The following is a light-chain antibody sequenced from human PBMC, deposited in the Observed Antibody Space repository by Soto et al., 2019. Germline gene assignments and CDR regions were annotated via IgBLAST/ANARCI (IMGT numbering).Light chain of an antibody. J-gene: IGKJ1*01. V-gene: IGKV2-30*02. CDR2: EVS. CDR1: QSLVHSDGNTY. CDR3: MQGTHWPRT. Sequence: DVVMTQSPLSLPVTLGQPASISCRSSQSLVHSDGNTYLNWFQQRPGHSPRRLIYEVSNRDSGVPDRCSGSGSGTDFTLIISRVEAEDVGIYYCMQGTHWPRTFGLGTKVEI.